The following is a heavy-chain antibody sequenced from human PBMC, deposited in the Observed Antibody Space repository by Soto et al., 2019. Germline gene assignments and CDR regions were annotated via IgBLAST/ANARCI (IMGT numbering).Heavy chain of an antibody. CDR2: IIPIFGTA. J-gene: IGHJ4*02. CDR3: ARGRGLLHFDY. Sequence: SVNVSCKAAGGTFSIYAISWVRQAPGQGLEWMGGIIPIFGTANYAQKFQGRVTITADESTSTAYMELSSLRSEDTAVYYCARGRGLLHFDYWGQGTLVTVSS. CDR1: GGTFSIYA. D-gene: IGHD1-26*01. V-gene: IGHV1-69*13.